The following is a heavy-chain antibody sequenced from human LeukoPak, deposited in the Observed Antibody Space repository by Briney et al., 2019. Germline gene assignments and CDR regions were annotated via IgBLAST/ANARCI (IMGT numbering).Heavy chain of an antibody. CDR3: ARPYYDFWSGYYAGGSHYYYYMDV. J-gene: IGHJ6*03. V-gene: IGHV3-21*01. Sequence: GGSLRLSCAASGFTFSSYSMNWVRQAPGKGLEWVSSISSSSSYIYCADSVKGRFTISRDNAKNSLYLQMNSLRAEDTAVYYCARPYYDFWSGYYAGGSHYYYYMDVWGKGTTVTVSS. CDR2: ISSSSSYI. CDR1: GFTFSSYS. D-gene: IGHD3-3*01.